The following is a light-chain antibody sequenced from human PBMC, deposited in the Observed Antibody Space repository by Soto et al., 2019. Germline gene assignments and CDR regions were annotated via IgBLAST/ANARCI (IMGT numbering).Light chain of an antibody. CDR3: QQYNNWPWT. CDR1: QTVTSY. Sequence: DVQMTQSPSSLSASVGDSLTLTCRASQTVTSYLNWYQQKPGKAPKLLIYAASTLQSGVPSRFSGSGSGTEFTLTISSLQSEDFAVYYCQQYNNWPWTFGQGTKVDIK. V-gene: IGKV1-39*01. CDR2: AAS. J-gene: IGKJ1*01.